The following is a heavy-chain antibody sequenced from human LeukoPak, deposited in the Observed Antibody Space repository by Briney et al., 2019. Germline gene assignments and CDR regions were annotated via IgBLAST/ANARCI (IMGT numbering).Heavy chain of an antibody. CDR2: IYYSGST. CDR1: GGSISSGDYY. V-gene: IGHV4-30-4*08. Sequence: PSETLSLTCTVSGGSISSGDYYWSWIRQPPGKGLEWIGYIYYSGSTYYNPSLKSRVTISVDTSKNQFSLKLSSVTAADTAVYYCARGSSSGNFDYWGQGTLVTVSS. CDR3: ARGSSSGNFDY. D-gene: IGHD6-13*01. J-gene: IGHJ4*02.